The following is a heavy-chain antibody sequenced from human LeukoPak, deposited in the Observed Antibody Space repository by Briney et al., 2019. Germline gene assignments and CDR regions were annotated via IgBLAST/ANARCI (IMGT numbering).Heavy chain of an antibody. J-gene: IGHJ4*02. CDR3: ARDRCSSGWQYGFDY. Sequence: PGRSLRLSCAASGFTFSSYAMHWVRQAPGEGLEWVAVISYDGSNKYYADSVKGRFTISRDNSKNTLYLQMNSLRAEDTAVYYCARDRCSSGWQYGFDYWGQGTLVTVSS. CDR1: GFTFSSYA. V-gene: IGHV3-30*04. D-gene: IGHD6-19*01. CDR2: ISYDGSNK.